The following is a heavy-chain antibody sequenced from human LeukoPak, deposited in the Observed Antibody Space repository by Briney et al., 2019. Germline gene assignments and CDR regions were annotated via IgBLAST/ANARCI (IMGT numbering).Heavy chain of an antibody. Sequence: GASVKVSCKASGGTFSSYTISWVRQAPGQGLEWMGWINPNSGGTNYAQKFQGRVTMTRDTSISTAYMELSRLRSDDTAVYYCTGAARPGDLWWFDPWGQGTLVTVSS. CDR3: TGAARPGDLWWFDP. V-gene: IGHV1-2*02. CDR2: INPNSGGT. J-gene: IGHJ5*02. CDR1: GGTFSSYT. D-gene: IGHD6-6*01.